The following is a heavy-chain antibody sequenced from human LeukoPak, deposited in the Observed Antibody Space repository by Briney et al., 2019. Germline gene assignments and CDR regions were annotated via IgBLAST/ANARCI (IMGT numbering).Heavy chain of an antibody. J-gene: IGHJ3*02. Sequence: GASVKVSCKASGYTFSGYYMHWVRQAPGQRLEWMGWINPNSGGTNYARKLKGRVSMTRDTSISTAYMALNRLRSDDTAVYFCATSRLGSRDGFDIWGQGTMVTVSS. CDR2: INPNSGGT. CDR1: GYTFSGYY. D-gene: IGHD6-19*01. V-gene: IGHV1-2*02. CDR3: ATSRLGSRDGFDI.